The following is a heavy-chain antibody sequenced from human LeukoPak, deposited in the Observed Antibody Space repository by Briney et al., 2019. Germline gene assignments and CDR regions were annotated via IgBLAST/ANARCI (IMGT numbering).Heavy chain of an antibody. Sequence: PGRSLRLSCLASGFKFNDYARHWVRQAPGKGLEWGSGLSWHSGSIGYADSVKGRFIISRDNAKNSLYLEMNSLRPEDSALYYCAKETKVGENLYYFDHWGRGTLVTVSS. J-gene: IGHJ4*02. CDR3: AKETKVGENLYYFDH. D-gene: IGHD1-26*01. V-gene: IGHV3-9*01. CDR2: LSWHSGSI. CDR1: GFKFNDYA.